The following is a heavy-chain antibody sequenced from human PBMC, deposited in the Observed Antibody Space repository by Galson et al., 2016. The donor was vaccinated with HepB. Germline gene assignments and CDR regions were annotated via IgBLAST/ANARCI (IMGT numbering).Heavy chain of an antibody. D-gene: IGHD3-22*01. CDR3: TTDDYYEGSTYYPGFDS. Sequence: SLRLSCAATGFTFSKAWMSWVRQAPGKGLEWVGRIKSIADGETIDAAAPVKGRFIFSRDDSKNTLYLQMNSLKIEDTAVYYCTTDDYYEGSTYYPGFDSWGQGTLVTVSS. CDR2: IKSIADGETI. J-gene: IGHJ4*02. V-gene: IGHV3-15*01. CDR1: GFTFSKAW.